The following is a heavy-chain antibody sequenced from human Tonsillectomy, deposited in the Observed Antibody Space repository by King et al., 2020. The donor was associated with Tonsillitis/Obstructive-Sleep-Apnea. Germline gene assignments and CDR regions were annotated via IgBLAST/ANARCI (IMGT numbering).Heavy chain of an antibody. CDR2: INHSGTT. CDR3: ARGGEGSGTGMDV. D-gene: IGHD1-26*01. J-gene: IGHJ6*02. Sequence: VKLQQWGAGLLKPSETLSLRCAVYGGSFSGYYWNWIRQPTGKGLEWIGEINHSGTTNYNSSLKSRVTISVDTSKNQFSVKLSSVTAADTAVYYCARGGEGSGTGMDVWGQGTTVTVSS. V-gene: IGHV4-34*01. CDR1: GGSFSGYY.